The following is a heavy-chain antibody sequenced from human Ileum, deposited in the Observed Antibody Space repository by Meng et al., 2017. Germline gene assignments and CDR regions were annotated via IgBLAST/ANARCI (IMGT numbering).Heavy chain of an antibody. V-gene: IGHV3-21*02. J-gene: IGHJ4*02. CDR1: RSIFDTYD. Sequence: AQLCESGGGLVMWWGSLRLSCVGSRSIFDTYDMTWVRQAPGKGLEWVSSMGLSHSRGSYADSVKGRFTISRDNAKSSLYLQMNSLRAEDTAIYYCASDPNWSTNWGQGTLVTVSS. D-gene: IGHD1-1*01. CDR2: MGLSHSRG. CDR3: ASDPNWSTN.